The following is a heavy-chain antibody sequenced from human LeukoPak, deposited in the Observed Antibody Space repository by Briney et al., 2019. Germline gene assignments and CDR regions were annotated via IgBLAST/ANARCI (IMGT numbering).Heavy chain of an antibody. Sequence: SETLSLTCAVYGGSFSGYYWSWIRQPPGKGLEWIGEINHSGSTNYNPSLKSRVTISVDTSKNQFSLKLSSVTAADTAVYYCARGRIAVALYYYYYMDVWGKGTTVTVSS. J-gene: IGHJ6*03. CDR3: ARGRIAVALYYYYYMDV. CDR2: INHSGST. CDR1: GGSFSGYY. V-gene: IGHV4-34*01. D-gene: IGHD6-19*01.